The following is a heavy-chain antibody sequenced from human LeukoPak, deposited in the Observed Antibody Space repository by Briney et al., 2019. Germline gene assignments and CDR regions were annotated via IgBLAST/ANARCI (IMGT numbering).Heavy chain of an antibody. J-gene: IGHJ4*02. CDR3: ARESGAGAPDRY. D-gene: IGHD1-26*01. Sequence: PGGSLRLSCAASGFTFSSYSMNWVRQAPGKGLEWVSSISSSSSYIYYADSVKGRFTISRDNAKNSLYLQMNSLRAEDTAVYYCARESGAGAPDRYWGQGTLITVSS. V-gene: IGHV3-21*01. CDR2: ISSSSSYI. CDR1: GFTFSSYS.